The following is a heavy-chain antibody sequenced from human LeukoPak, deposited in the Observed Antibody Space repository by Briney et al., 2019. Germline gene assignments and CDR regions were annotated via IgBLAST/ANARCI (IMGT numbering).Heavy chain of an antibody. D-gene: IGHD3-10*01. CDR2: MNPNSGNT. Sequence: GASVTVSCKASGYTFTSYDINWVRQATGQGREWMGWMNPNSGNTGYAQKFQGRVPTTRHTSISTAYMELSSLRSEDTAVYYCARGQNYYGSGSNNWFDPWGQGTLVTVSS. CDR3: ARGQNYYGSGSNNWFDP. J-gene: IGHJ5*02. CDR1: GYTFTSYD. V-gene: IGHV1-8*01.